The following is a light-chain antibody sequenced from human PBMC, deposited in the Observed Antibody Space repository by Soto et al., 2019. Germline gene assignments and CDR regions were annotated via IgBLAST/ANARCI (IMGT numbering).Light chain of an antibody. V-gene: IGLV2-8*01. CDR1: SSDVGGYEF. J-gene: IGLJ2*01. CDR2: DVS. CDR3: SSYAGSNNLRV. Sequence: QSALTQPPSASGSPGQSVTISCTGTSSDVGGYEFVSWYQQHPGKAPKLMIYDVSKRPSGVPDRFSGSKSGNTASLTVSGLQAEDEADYYCSSYAGSNNLRVFGGGTKLTVL.